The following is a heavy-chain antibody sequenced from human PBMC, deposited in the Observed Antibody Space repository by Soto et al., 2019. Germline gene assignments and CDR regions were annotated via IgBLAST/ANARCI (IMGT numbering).Heavy chain of an antibody. J-gene: IGHJ4*02. D-gene: IGHD6-19*01. V-gene: IGHV1-69*01. CDR1: GYTFTSYA. CDR2: IIPIFGTA. Sequence: QVQLVQSGSELKKPGASVKVSCKASGYTFTSYAMNWVRQAPGQGLEWMGWIIPIFGTANYAQKFQGRVTITADESTSTAYMELSSLRSEDTAVYYCARVGQWLDYWGQGTLVTVSS. CDR3: ARVGQWLDY.